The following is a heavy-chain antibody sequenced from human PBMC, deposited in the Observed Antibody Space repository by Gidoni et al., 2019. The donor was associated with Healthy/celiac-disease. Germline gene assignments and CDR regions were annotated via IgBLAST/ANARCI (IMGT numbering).Heavy chain of an antibody. CDR3: ARETRSGSYFDY. Sequence: GTANYAQKFQGRVTITADKSTSTAYMELSSLRSEDTAVYYCARETRSGSYFDYWGQGTLVTVSS. D-gene: IGHD1-26*01. J-gene: IGHJ4*02. V-gene: IGHV1-69*06. CDR2: GTA.